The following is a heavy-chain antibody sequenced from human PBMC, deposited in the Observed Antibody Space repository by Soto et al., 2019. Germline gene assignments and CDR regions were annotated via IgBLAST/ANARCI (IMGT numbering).Heavy chain of an antibody. CDR2: IIPIFGTA. V-gene: IGHV1-69*06. D-gene: IGHD4-17*01. J-gene: IGHJ5*02. CDR1: GGTFSSYA. Sequence: QVQLVQSGAEVKKPGSSVKVSCKASGGTFSSYAISWVRQAPGQGLEWMGGIIPIFGTANYAQKFQGRVTITEDKSTSTADMELSSLRSEDTAVDYCARGQVTTVVTPGWFDPWGQGTLVTVST. CDR3: ARGQVTTVVTPGWFDP.